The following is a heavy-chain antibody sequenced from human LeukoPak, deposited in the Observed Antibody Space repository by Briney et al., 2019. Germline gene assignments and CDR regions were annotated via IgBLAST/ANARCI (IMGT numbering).Heavy chain of an antibody. Sequence: SETLSLTCAVYGGSFSGYYWSWIRQPPGKGLEWIGEINHSGSTNYNPSLKSRVTTSVDTSKNQFSLKLSSVTAADSAVYYCARGLVWLRYFGPKVAFDIWGQGTMVTVSS. D-gene: IGHD3-9*01. CDR3: ARGLVWLRYFGPKVAFDI. V-gene: IGHV4-34*01. CDR1: GGSFSGYY. J-gene: IGHJ3*02. CDR2: INHSGST.